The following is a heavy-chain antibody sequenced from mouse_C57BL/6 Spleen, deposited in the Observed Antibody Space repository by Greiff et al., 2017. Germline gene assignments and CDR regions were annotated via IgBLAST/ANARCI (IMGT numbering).Heavy chain of an antibody. D-gene: IGHD2-4*01. CDR2: ISDGGSYT. CDR3: ARGSYYDGHLDY. V-gene: IGHV5-4*03. CDR1: GFTFSSYA. J-gene: IGHJ2*01. Sequence: DVKLVESGGGLVKPGGSLKLSCAASGFTFSSYAMSWVRQTPEKRLEWVATISDGGSYTYYPDNVKGRFTISRDNAKNNLYLQMSHLKSEDTAMYYCARGSYYDGHLDYWGQGTTLTVSS.